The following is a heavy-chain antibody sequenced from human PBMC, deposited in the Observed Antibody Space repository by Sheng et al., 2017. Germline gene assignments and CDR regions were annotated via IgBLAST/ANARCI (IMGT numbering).Heavy chain of an antibody. CDR3: ASFMTGSYYYGMDV. V-gene: IGHV4-39*07. J-gene: IGHJ6*02. CDR1: GGSISSSSYY. D-gene: IGHD3-16*01. CDR2: IYYSGTT. Sequence: QLQLQESGPGLVKPSETLSLTCTVSGGSISSSSYYWGWIRQSPGKGLEWIGSIYYSGTTYYNPSLKSRVTISVDTSKNQFSLKLTSVTAADTAVYYCASFMTGSYYYGMDVWGQGTTVTVXS.